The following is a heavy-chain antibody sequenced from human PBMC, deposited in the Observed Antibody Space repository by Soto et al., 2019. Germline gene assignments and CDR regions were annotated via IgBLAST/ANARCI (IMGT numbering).Heavy chain of an antibody. CDR2: INAGNGNT. CDR1: GYTFTSYA. V-gene: IGHV1-3*01. CDR3: AREKPTAAAKYYYYYMDV. D-gene: IGHD6-13*01. Sequence: ASVKVSCKASGYTFTSYAMHWVRQAPGQRLEWMGWINAGNGNTKYSQKFQGRVTITRDTSASTAYMELSSLRSEDTAVYYCAREKPTAAAKYYYYYMDVWGKGTTVTVSS. J-gene: IGHJ6*03.